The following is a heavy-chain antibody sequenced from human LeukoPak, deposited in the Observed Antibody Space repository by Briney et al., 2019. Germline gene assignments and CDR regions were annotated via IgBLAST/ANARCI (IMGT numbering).Heavy chain of an antibody. CDR1: GGSINISDYY. J-gene: IGHJ4*02. V-gene: IGHV4-39*01. Sequence: KASETLSLTCTVSGGSINISDYYWGWIRQPPGKGLEWIGFMHCSGSTYYSPSLKSRVTISVDTSKNQFSLKVSSVTAADTAVYYCARRGTIDSGRPWNWGQGTLVTVSS. D-gene: IGHD6-25*01. CDR2: MHCSGST. CDR3: ARRGTIDSGRPWN.